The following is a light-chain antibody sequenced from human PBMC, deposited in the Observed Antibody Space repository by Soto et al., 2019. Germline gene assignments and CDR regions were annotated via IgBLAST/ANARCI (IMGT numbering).Light chain of an antibody. V-gene: IGKV3-11*01. CDR1: QSVSSY. CDR3: QQRSNWPRT. Sequence: EIVLPQSPATLSLSPGERATRSCRASQSVSSYLAWYQQKPGQAPRLLIYDASNRATGIPARFSGSGSGTDFTLTISSLEPEDFAVYYCQQRSNWPRTFGPGTKVDIK. J-gene: IGKJ3*01. CDR2: DAS.